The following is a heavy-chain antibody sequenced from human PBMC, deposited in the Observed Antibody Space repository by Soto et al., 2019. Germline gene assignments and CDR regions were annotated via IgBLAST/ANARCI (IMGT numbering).Heavy chain of an antibody. CDR3: AREVGSVGSYTYSDYYYYGMDD. Sequence: ASVKVFCNASGYTFTSYGISWVRQAPGQGLECMGCISAYNGNTNYAQKLQGRVTMTTDTSTSTAYMELRSLRSNDTAADYCAREVGSVGSYTYSDYYYYGMDDWGEWTTVTVSS. CDR2: ISAYNGNT. D-gene: IGHD1-26*01. CDR1: GYTFTSYG. V-gene: IGHV1-18*04. J-gene: IGHJ6*04.